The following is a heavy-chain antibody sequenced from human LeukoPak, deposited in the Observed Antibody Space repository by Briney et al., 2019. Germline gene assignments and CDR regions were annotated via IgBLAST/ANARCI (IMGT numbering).Heavy chain of an antibody. D-gene: IGHD4-17*01. V-gene: IGHV4-31*03. Sequence: PSQTLSLTCTVSGGFISSGGYYWSWIRQHPGKGLEWIAYIYYTGSTYYNPSLKSRVTISVDMSKNQFSLKLRSVTAADTAVYYCARVPNYGDDVWFDPWGQGTLVTVSS. CDR1: GGFISSGGYY. CDR2: IYYTGST. CDR3: ARVPNYGDDVWFDP. J-gene: IGHJ5*02.